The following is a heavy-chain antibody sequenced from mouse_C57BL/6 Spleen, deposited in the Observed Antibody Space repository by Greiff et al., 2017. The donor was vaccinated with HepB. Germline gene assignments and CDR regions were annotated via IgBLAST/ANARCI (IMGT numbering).Heavy chain of an antibody. CDR2: INPNNGGT. Sequence: EVQLQESGPELVKPGASVKIPCKASGYTFTDYNMDWVKQSHGKSLEWIGDINPNNGGTIYNQKFKGKATLTVDKSSSTAYMELRSLTSEDTAVYYCARDTTVVGGYFDVWGTGTTVTVSS. CDR1: GYTFTDYN. CDR3: ARDTTVVGGYFDV. J-gene: IGHJ1*03. V-gene: IGHV1-18*01. D-gene: IGHD1-1*01.